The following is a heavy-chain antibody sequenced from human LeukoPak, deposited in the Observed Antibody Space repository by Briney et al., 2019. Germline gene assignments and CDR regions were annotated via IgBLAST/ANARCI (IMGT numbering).Heavy chain of an antibody. V-gene: IGHV3-74*01. J-gene: IGHJ1*01. CDR1: GFTFISYW. Sequence: GGSLRLSCAASGFTFISYWMHWVRQAPGKGLVWVSRIKSDGSTNYADSVKGRFTISRDNAKNTLSLQMNSLRAEDTGVYYCARAPSEIGGYYPEYFRHWGQGTLVTVSS. CDR3: ARAPSEIGGYYPEYFRH. CDR2: IKSDGST. D-gene: IGHD3-22*01.